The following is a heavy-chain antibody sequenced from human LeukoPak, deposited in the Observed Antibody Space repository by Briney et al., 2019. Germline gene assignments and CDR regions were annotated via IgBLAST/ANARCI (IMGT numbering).Heavy chain of an antibody. D-gene: IGHD5-18*01. CDR1: GGSISSYY. V-gene: IGHV4-59*01. J-gene: IGHJ4*02. CDR2: IYYSGST. Sequence: SETLSLTCTVSGGSISSYYWSWIRQPPGKGLEWIGYIYYSGSTNYNPSLKSRVPISVDTSQNQFSLKLSSVTAADTAVYYCASQSLSYSSFDYWGQGTLVTVSS. CDR3: ASQSLSYSSFDY.